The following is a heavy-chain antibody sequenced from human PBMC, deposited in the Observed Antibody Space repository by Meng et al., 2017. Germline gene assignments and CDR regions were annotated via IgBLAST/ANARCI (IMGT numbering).Heavy chain of an antibody. CDR2: IIPIFGTA. Sequence: QVQRWQLGVEVKKPGSSVMVSCKASGGTFSSYSISWVRQVPGQGLEWMGGIIPIFGTANYAQKFQGRVTITADESTSTAYMELSSLRSEDTAVYYCAREGPCGGDCSGFDYWGQGTLVTASS. D-gene: IGHD2-21*02. CDR3: AREGPCGGDCSGFDY. CDR1: GGTFSSYS. V-gene: IGHV1-69*01. J-gene: IGHJ4*02.